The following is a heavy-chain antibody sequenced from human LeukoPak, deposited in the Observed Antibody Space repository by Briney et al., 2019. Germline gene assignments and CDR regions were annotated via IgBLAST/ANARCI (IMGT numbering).Heavy chain of an antibody. V-gene: IGHV3-53*01. CDR2: IYAGGGT. D-gene: IGHD6-13*01. CDR3: AKDLSGAGTYYYYYMDV. J-gene: IGHJ6*03. CDR1: GFNVNNKY. Sequence: GGSLRLSCAASGFNVNNKYMTWVRQTPARGLEWVSVIYAGGGTYYADFVQGRFTISRDNSKNTLYLQMNSLRAEDTAVYYCAKDLSGAGTYYYYYMDVWGKGTTVTVSS.